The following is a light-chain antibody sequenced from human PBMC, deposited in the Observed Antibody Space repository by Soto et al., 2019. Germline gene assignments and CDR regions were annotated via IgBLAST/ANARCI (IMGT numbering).Light chain of an antibody. CDR2: YDS. CDR1: NIGSKS. Sequence: SYELTQPPSVSVAPGKTARITCGGNNIGSKSVHWYQQKPGQAPVLVIYYDSDRPSGSPERFSGSNSGNTATLTISRVEAGDEADYYCQVWDSSSDNRGVFGGGTKLTVL. V-gene: IGLV3-21*04. J-gene: IGLJ2*01. CDR3: QVWDSSSDNRGV.